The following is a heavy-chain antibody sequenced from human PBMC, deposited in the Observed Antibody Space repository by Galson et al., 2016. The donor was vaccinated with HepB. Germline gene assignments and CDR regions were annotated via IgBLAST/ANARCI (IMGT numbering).Heavy chain of an antibody. D-gene: IGHD1-26*01. V-gene: IGHV3-11*06. Sequence: SLRLSCAASGFIFSDFYISWIRQAPGKGLEWLSYTSSTSDTNYGDSVRGRFTISRDNAKNSLFLQMSSLRVEDTAVYYCARGGSYYGHFDFWGQGALVTVSS. CDR3: ARGGSYYGHFDF. J-gene: IGHJ4*02. CDR2: TSSTSDT. CDR1: GFIFSDFY.